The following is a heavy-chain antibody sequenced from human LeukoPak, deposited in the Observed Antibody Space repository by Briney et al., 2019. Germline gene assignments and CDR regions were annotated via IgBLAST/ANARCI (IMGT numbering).Heavy chain of an antibody. CDR2: FYKGDST. CDR3: AREVVSSPSYFDS. J-gene: IGHJ4*02. D-gene: IGHD2-15*01. Sequence: GGSLRLSCAASGFSVSNSYMYWVRQAPGKGLEWVSFFYKGDSTYYAESVRGRFTISRDNSKNTLYILMNSLIPEDTAVYYCAREVVSSPSYFDSWGQGTLVTVSS. CDR1: GFSVSNSY. V-gene: IGHV3-53*01.